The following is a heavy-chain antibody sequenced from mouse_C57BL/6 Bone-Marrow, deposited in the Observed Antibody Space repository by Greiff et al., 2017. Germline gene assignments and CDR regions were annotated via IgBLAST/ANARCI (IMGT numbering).Heavy chain of an antibody. CDR3: AGWGRGLGFAY. D-gene: IGHD6-1*01. Sequence: VQLQQSGAELARPGASVKMSCKASGYTFTSYGISWVKQRTGQGLEWIGEIYPRSGNTYYNEKFKGKATLTADKSSSTAYMELRSLTSEDSAVYFCAGWGRGLGFAYWGQGTLVTVSA. V-gene: IGHV1-81*01. CDR2: IYPRSGNT. CDR1: GYTFTSYG. J-gene: IGHJ3*01.